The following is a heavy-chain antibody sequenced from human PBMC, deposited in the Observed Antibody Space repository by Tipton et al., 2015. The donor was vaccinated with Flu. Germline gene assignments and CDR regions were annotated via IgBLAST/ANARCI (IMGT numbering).Heavy chain of an antibody. CDR1: GGSISSFY. Sequence: GLVKPSETLSLTCTVSGGSISSFYWSWIRQPAGKGLEWIGRIYASGSTSYNPSLKSRVTMSVDTSKNQFSLKLSSVTAADTAVYYCARLGDSSTAGLDYWGQGILVTVSS. J-gene: IGHJ4*02. CDR2: IYASGST. D-gene: IGHD2-2*01. V-gene: IGHV4-4*07. CDR3: ARLGDSSTAGLDY.